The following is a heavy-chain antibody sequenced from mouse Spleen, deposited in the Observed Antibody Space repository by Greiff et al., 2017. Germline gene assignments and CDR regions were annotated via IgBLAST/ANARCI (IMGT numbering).Heavy chain of an antibody. D-gene: IGHD1-1*01. CDR2: IYPRSGNT. J-gene: IGHJ1*03. CDR3: ARAVDITTVVAPSYWYFDV. CDR1: GYTFTSYG. V-gene: IGHV1-81*01. Sequence: VQRVESGAELARPGASVKLSCKASGYTFTSYGISWVKQRTGQGLEWIGEIYPRSGNTYYNEKFKGKATLTADKSSSTAYMELRSLTSEDSAVYFCARAVDITTVVAPSYWYFDVWGTGTTVTVSS.